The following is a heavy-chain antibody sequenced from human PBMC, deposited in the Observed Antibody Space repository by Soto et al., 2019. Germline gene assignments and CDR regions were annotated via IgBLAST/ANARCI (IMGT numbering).Heavy chain of an antibody. V-gene: IGHV1-69*13. CDR1: GVTFSSYA. CDR2: IIPIFGTA. J-gene: IGHJ6*01. Sequence: ASVKVSCKASGVTFSSYAISWVRQAPVQGLEWMGWIIPIFGTANYAQKFQGRVTITADEYTSTAYMELSSLRSEDTAVYYCASPIVVVPAAIQEAFGAYYYYGLDVWG. CDR3: ASPIVVVPAAIQEAFGAYYYYGLDV. D-gene: IGHD2-2*02.